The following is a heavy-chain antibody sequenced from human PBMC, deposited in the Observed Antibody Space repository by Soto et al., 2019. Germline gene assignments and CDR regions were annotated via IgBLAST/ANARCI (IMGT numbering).Heavy chain of an antibody. CDR1: GFTFSSYS. J-gene: IGHJ4*02. Sequence: EVQLVESGGALVKPGGSLRLSCAASGFTFSSYSMNWVRQAPGKGLEWVSSITSSNYIYYADSVKGRFTISRDNAKNSLYLQMNSLRAEDTAVYYCARGYGDFDYWGQGTLVTVSS. CDR3: ARGYGDFDY. CDR2: ITSSNYI. D-gene: IGHD4-17*01. V-gene: IGHV3-21*01.